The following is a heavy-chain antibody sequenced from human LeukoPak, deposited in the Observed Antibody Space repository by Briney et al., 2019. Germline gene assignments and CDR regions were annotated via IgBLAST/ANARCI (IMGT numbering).Heavy chain of an antibody. CDR1: GYAFTSYG. V-gene: IGHV1-18*01. CDR2: ISAYNGNT. CDR3: ARDIAARPGDYYYYYMDV. Sequence: GASVTVSCKASGYAFTSYGISWVRRAPGQGLEWMGWISAYNGNTNYAQKLQGRVTITTDTSTSTAYMELRSLRSDDTAVYYCARDIAARPGDYYYYYMDVWGKGTTVTVSS. J-gene: IGHJ6*03. D-gene: IGHD6-6*01.